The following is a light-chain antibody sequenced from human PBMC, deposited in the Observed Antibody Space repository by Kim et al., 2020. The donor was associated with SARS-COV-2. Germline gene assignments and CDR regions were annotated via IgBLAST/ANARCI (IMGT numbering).Light chain of an antibody. V-gene: IGLV3-19*01. CDR3: NSRDSSGNLYVV. Sequence: LGQTVRITCQGDSLRSYYASWYQQKPGQAPVLIIYGKNNRPSGIPDRFSGSSSGNTASLTITGAQAEDEADYYCNSRDSSGNLYVVFGGGTQLTVL. CDR2: GKN. CDR1: SLRSYY. J-gene: IGLJ2*01.